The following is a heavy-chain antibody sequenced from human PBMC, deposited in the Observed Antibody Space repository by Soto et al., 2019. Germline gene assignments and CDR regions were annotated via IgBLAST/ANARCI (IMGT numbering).Heavy chain of an antibody. Sequence: GGSLRLSCAASGFTFSSYGMHWVRQAPGKGLEWVAVISYDGSNKYYADSVKGRFTISRDNSKNTLYLQMNSLRAEDTAVYYCAGSNGDYGPTTVLHWGQGTLVTVSS. V-gene: IGHV3-30*03. CDR1: GFTFSSYG. J-gene: IGHJ4*02. D-gene: IGHD4-17*01. CDR3: AGSNGDYGPTTVLH. CDR2: ISYDGSNK.